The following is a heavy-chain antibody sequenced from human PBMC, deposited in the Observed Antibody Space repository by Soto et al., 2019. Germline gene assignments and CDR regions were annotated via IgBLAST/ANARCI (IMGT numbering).Heavy chain of an antibody. D-gene: IGHD3-22*01. V-gene: IGHV3-23*01. CDR3: AKEGLYYYDSSGYPTFDY. Sequence: GGSLSLSCAASGFTFSSYAMSWVRQAPGKGLEWVSAISGSGGSTYYADSVKGRFTISRDNSKNTLYLQMNSLRAEDTAVYYCAKEGLYYYDSSGYPTFDYWGQGTLVTVSS. CDR2: ISGSGGST. CDR1: GFTFSSYA. J-gene: IGHJ4*02.